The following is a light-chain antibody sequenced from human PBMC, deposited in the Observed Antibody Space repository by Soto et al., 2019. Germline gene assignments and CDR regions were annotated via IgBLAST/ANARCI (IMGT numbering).Light chain of an antibody. CDR2: DVY. V-gene: IGLV2-14*01. Sequence: ALTQPASVSGSPGQSITISCTGTSSDVGGFNYVSWYQQHPGKAPKLLIFDVYSRPSGISNRFSGSKSGNTASLTISGLQAEDEADYYCSSYTTSSSYVFGAGTKGTVL. CDR1: SSDVGGFNY. CDR3: SSYTTSSSYV. J-gene: IGLJ1*01.